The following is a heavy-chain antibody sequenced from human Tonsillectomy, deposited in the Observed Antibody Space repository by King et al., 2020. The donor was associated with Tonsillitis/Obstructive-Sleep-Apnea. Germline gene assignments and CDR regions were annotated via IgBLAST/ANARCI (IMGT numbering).Heavy chain of an antibody. J-gene: IGHJ5*02. D-gene: IGHD1-1*01. V-gene: IGHV4-59*08. CDR1: GGSISSNY. Sequence: QLQESGPGLVKPSETLSLTCTVSGGSISSNYWSWIRQPPGKGLEWIGYIYNNGSTNYNPSLKSRVTISVDTSKNQFSLKLSSVTSADTAVDYCARIVVQLEGWFDPWGQGTLVTVSS. CDR3: ARIVVQLEGWFDP. CDR2: IYNNGST.